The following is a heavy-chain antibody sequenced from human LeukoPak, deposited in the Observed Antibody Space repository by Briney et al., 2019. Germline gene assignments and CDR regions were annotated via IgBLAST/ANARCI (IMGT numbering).Heavy chain of an antibody. J-gene: IGHJ4*02. D-gene: IGHD5-18*01. CDR3: ARGRGYSYGYGRCFDY. CDR1: GGSISSSSYY. V-gene: IGHV4-39*01. CDR2: IYYSGST. Sequence: SETLSLTCTVSGGSISSSSYYWGWIRQPPGKGLEYIGSIYYSGSTYYNPSLKSRVTIFGDTFKKQFSLKLSSVTAADTAVYYCARGRGYSYGYGRCFDYWGQGTLVTVSS.